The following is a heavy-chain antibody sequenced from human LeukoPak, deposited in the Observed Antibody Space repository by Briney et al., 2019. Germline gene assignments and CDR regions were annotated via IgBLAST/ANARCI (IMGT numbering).Heavy chain of an antibody. CDR1: GGSISSYY. CDR2: IYYSGST. J-gene: IGHJ5*02. CDR3: ARIYYYDSSGYSNWFDP. V-gene: IGHV4-59*01. Sequence: PSETLSLTCTVSGGSISSYYWSWIRQPPGKGQEWIGYIYYSGSTNYNPSLKSRVTISVDTSKNQFSLKLSSVTAADTAVYYCARIYYYDSSGYSNWFDPWGQGTLVTVSS. D-gene: IGHD3-22*01.